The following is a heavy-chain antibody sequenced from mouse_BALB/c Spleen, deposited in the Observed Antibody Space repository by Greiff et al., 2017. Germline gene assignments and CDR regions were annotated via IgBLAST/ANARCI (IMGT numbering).Heavy chain of an antibody. J-gene: IGHJ2*01. CDR2: ISYSGST. Sequence: ASQSLSLTCTVTGYSITSDYAWNWIRQFPGNKLEWMGYISYSGSTSYNPSLKSRISITRDTSKNQFFLQLNSVTTEDTATYYCARWPNYWGQGTTLTVSS. CDR1: GYSITSDYA. V-gene: IGHV3-2*02. CDR3: ARWPNY.